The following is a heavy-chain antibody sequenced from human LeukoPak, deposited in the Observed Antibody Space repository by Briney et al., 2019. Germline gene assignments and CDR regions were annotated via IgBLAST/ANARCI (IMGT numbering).Heavy chain of an antibody. CDR3: ARKSIAVAGRKPYDY. D-gene: IGHD6-13*01. V-gene: IGHV4-34*01. CDR1: GFTFSSYA. J-gene: IGHJ4*02. Sequence: GSLRLSCAASGFTFSSYAMSWVRQAPGKGLEWIGEIDHSGRTNSNPSLKSRVTISVDMSKNQFSLRLSSVTAADTAVYYCARKSIAVAGRKPYDYWDQGTLVTVSS. CDR2: IDHSGRT.